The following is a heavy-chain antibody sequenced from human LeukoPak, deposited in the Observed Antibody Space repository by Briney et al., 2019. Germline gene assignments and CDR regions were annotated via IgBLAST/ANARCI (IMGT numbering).Heavy chain of an antibody. Sequence: GASVKVSCKASGYTFTGYYMHWVRQAPGQGLEWMGWINPNSGGTNYAPKFQGRVTMTRDTSISTAYMELSRLRSDDTAVYYCARDLVDTAMVSGDYWGQGTLVTVSS. CDR3: ARDLVDTAMVSGDY. D-gene: IGHD5-18*01. J-gene: IGHJ4*02. CDR2: INPNSGGT. CDR1: GYTFTGYY. V-gene: IGHV1-2*02.